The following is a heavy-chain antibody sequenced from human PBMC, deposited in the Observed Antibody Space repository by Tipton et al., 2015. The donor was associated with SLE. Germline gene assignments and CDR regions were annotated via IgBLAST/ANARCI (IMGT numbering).Heavy chain of an antibody. CDR2: INTDGSST. Sequence: SLRLSCAASGFTFSSYAMSWVRQAPGKGLEWVSRINTDGSSTSYADSVKGRFTISRDNAKNTLYLQMNSLRAEDTAVYYCARGRVVPAAISDYYYYMDVWGKGTTVTVSS. CDR3: ARGRVVPAAISDYYYYMDV. D-gene: IGHD2-2*02. CDR1: GFTFSSYA. J-gene: IGHJ6*03. V-gene: IGHV3-74*01.